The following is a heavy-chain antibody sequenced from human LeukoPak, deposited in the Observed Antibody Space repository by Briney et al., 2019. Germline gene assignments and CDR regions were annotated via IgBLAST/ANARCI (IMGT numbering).Heavy chain of an antibody. D-gene: IGHD3-3*01. CDR2: ISSSSSYI. J-gene: IGHJ5*02. Sequence: GGSLRLSCAASGFTFSSYEMNWARQAPGKGLEWVSSISSSSSYIYYADSVKGRFTISRDNAKNSLYLQMNSLRAEDTAVYYCARGPLFLEWLPWFDPWGQGTLVTVSS. V-gene: IGHV3-21*01. CDR1: GFTFSSYE. CDR3: ARGPLFLEWLPWFDP.